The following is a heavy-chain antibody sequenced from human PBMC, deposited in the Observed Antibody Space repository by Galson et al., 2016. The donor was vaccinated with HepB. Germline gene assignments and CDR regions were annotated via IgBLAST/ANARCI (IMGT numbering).Heavy chain of an antibody. CDR3: GRDVGP. V-gene: IGHV3-53*01. Sequence: SLRLSCAASGLTVTRNYMRWFRQAPGKGLEWVSLIYSEGTTDYADSVKGRFTISRDSSKNTLFLQMNRLRVEDTAVYYCGRDVGPWGRRTLVNVSS. J-gene: IGHJ5*02. CDR1: GLTVTRNY. CDR2: IYSEGTT.